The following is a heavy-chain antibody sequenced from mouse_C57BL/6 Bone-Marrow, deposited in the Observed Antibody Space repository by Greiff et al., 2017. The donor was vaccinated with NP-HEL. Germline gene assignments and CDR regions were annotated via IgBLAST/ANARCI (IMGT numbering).Heavy chain of an antibody. Sequence: EVQLVEPGGGLVKPGGSLKLSCAASGFTFSSYSMSWVRQTPEKRLEWVATISGGGGNTYYPDSVKGRFTISRDNAKNTLYLQMSSLRSEDTALYYCARRYDYDSFAYWGQGTMVTVSA. CDR3: ARRYDYDSFAY. CDR1: GFTFSSYS. J-gene: IGHJ3*01. CDR2: ISGGGGNT. D-gene: IGHD2-4*01. V-gene: IGHV5-9*01.